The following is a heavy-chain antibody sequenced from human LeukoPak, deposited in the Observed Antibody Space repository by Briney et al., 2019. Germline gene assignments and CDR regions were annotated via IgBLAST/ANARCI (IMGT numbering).Heavy chain of an antibody. CDR3: ARDLIRFDS. CDR2: IYYSGST. Sequence: SETLSLTCTVSGGSISSYYWSWIRQPPGKGLEWIGYIYYSGSTNYNPSLKSRVTISVDTSKNQFSLKLSSVTAADTAVYYCARDLIRFDSWGQGTLVTVSS. V-gene: IGHV4-59*01. D-gene: IGHD3-16*01. J-gene: IGHJ5*01. CDR1: GGSISSYY.